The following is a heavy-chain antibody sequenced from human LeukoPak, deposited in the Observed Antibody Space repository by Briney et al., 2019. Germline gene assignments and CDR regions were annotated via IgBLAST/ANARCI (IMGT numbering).Heavy chain of an antibody. D-gene: IGHD2-2*01. V-gene: IGHV3-74*01. Sequence: PGGSLRLSCATSGFTFSNYWSHWVRQAPGKGLVWVSIISTDGSVKRYADSVKGRFTISRDNAENTLYLQMNSLRAEDTAVYYCARDTSRKMDFWGQGALVTVSS. J-gene: IGHJ4*02. CDR2: ISTDGSVK. CDR1: GFTFSNYW. CDR3: ARDTSRKMDF.